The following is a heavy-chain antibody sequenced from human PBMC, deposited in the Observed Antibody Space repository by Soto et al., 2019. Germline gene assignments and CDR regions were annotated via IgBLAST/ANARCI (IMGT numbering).Heavy chain of an antibody. Sequence: EVQLVESGGGLVEPGGSLRLSCTASGFTFSNTCMNWVRQAPGKGLEWIGRIESKTDGGTTDYAAPVKGRFTISRDDSKNTLYLQMNSLKTEDTAVYYCATDYDASGQLFGYFDFWGQGTLAIVSS. CDR1: GFTFSNTC. CDR2: IESKTDGGTT. J-gene: IGHJ4*02. CDR3: ATDYDASGQLFGYFDF. D-gene: IGHD3-10*01. V-gene: IGHV3-15*04.